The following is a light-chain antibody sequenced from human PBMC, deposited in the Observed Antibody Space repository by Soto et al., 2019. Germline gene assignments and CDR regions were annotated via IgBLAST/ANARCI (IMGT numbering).Light chain of an antibody. J-gene: IGLJ1*01. Sequence: QSVLTQPASVSGSPGQSITISCTGTSSDVGGYKYVSWYQQQAGKAPKVMIYDVSNRPSGVSNRFSGSKSGNTASLTISGLHAEDEADYYCSSYASSGTQVFGTGTKLTVL. CDR3: SSYASSGTQV. CDR1: SSDVGGYKY. CDR2: DVS. V-gene: IGLV2-14*03.